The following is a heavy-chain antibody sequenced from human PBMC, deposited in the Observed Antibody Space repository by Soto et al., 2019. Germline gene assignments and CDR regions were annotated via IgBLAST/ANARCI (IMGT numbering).Heavy chain of an antibody. CDR1: GGSFSGYY. D-gene: IGHD6-19*01. J-gene: IGHJ4*02. CDR3: ARGRKRYSSAWYAKLDY. Sequence: SETLSLTCAVYGGSFSGYYWSWIRQPPGKGLEWIGEINHSGSTNYNPSLKSRVTISVDTSKNQFSLKLSSVTAADTAVYYCARGRKRYSSAWYAKLDYWGQGTLVTVSS. V-gene: IGHV4-34*01. CDR2: INHSGST.